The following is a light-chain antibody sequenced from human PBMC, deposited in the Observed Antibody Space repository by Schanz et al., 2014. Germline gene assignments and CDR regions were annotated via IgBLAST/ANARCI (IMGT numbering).Light chain of an antibody. CDR1: SSDVGGYNY. V-gene: IGLV2-8*01. CDR2: EVS. J-gene: IGLJ3*02. Sequence: QSALTQPPSASGSPGQSVTISCTGTSSDVGGYNYVSWYQQHPGKAPKLMIYEVSKRPSGVPDRFSGSKSANTASLTVSGLQDDDEADYYCSSYAGSNNWVFGGGTKLTVL. CDR3: SSYAGSNNWV.